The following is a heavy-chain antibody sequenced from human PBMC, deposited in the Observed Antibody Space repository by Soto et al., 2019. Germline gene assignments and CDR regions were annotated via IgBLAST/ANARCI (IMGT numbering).Heavy chain of an antibody. CDR3: ALTSIAAAGRLDY. V-gene: IGHV1-18*01. D-gene: IGHD6-13*01. Sequence: APAKVSCKASGYTFTSDGISWVRQAPGQWLELMLWISAYNGNTKXSQNLQGRVXMTTDTSASTAXMKLRXQRSDDTPLYYCALTSIAAAGRLDYWCQGTLVTVSS. CDR1: GYTFTSDG. CDR2: ISAYNGNT. J-gene: IGHJ4*02.